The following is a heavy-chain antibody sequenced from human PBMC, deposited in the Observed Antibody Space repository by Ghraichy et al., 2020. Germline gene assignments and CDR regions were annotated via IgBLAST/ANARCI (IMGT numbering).Heavy chain of an antibody. CDR1: GFSFSTYA. J-gene: IGHJ1*01. D-gene: IGHD3-9*01. V-gene: IGHV3-30*04. CDR3: ARSGDILTGYYTPAAEYFQN. Sequence: CAASGFSFSTYAMNWVRQAPGKGLEWVAIISYDGTNKYYTDSVKGRFTISRDNSNNTLYLQMNTLRAEDTAFYYCARSGDILTGYYTPAAEYFQNWGQGTLVTVSS. CDR2: ISYDGTNK.